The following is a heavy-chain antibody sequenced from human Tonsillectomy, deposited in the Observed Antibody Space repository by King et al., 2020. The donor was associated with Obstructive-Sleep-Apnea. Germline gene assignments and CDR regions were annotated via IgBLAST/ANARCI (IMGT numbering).Heavy chain of an antibody. Sequence: VQLVESGGVVVQPGGSLRLSCAASGFTFDDFAMHWVRQAPGKGLEWVSLISWDGGSTYYADSVKGRFTISRDNRKNSLYLQMNSLRAEDTALYYCAKGMGGAHHYYYGMDVWGQGTTVTVSS. D-gene: IGHD3-16*01. CDR1: GFTFDDFA. CDR3: AKGMGGAHHYYYGMDV. V-gene: IGHV3-43D*03. J-gene: IGHJ6*02. CDR2: ISWDGGST.